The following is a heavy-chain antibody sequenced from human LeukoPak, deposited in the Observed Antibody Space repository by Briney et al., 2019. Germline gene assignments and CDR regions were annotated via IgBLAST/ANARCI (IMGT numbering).Heavy chain of an antibody. V-gene: IGHV4-59*01. Sequence: QLQLRESGPGLVKPSETLSLTCTVSGGSISPYYWCWMRQPPGKGLEWIGYIYSSGSTNYNPSLKSRVTISVDTSKNQFSLKLSSVTTADTAVYYCARGYSYGYVDYWGQGTLVTVSS. CDR3: ARGYSYGYVDY. CDR2: IYSSGST. J-gene: IGHJ4*02. D-gene: IGHD5-18*01. CDR1: GGSISPYY.